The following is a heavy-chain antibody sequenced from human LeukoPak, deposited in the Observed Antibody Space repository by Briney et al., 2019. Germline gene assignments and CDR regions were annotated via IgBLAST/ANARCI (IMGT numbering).Heavy chain of an antibody. D-gene: IGHD1-26*01. J-gene: IGHJ4*01. CDR3: AKARDSANYYFDS. Sequence: PGGSLRLSCATSGFTFRNDWVTWVRQAQGKGPEWVDYIQDEGISKNYGDSVKGRFDISRDNSKNTVYLDMASLTVADTALYYCAKARDSANYYFDSWGHGTLVIVSS. CDR1: GFTFRNDW. V-gene: IGHV3-30*02. CDR2: IQDEGISK.